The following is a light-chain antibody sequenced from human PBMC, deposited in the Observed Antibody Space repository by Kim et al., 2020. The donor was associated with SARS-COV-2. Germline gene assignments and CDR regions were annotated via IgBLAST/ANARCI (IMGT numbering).Light chain of an antibody. CDR1: QSVSSNY. CDR2: GAS. CDR3: QQYGTSPRT. Sequence: EIVLTQSPGTLSLSPGERATLSCRASQSVSSNYLAWYQQKRGQAPRLFIYGASIRATGIPDRFSGSGSVTDFTLTISRLEPEDFAVYYCQQYGTSPRTFGQGTKVDIK. V-gene: IGKV3-20*01. J-gene: IGKJ1*01.